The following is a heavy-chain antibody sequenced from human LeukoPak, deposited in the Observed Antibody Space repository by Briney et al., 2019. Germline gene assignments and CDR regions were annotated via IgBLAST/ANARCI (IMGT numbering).Heavy chain of an antibody. Sequence: PGGSLRLSCAASGFTFSSYGMSWVRQAPGKGLEWVSGISGSGAGTHYADSEKGRFTISRDNSENTLYLQMNSLRAEDTAVYYCAAISSYYYMDVWGKGTTVTISS. D-gene: IGHD2-21*01. CDR3: AAISSYYYMDV. J-gene: IGHJ6*03. CDR1: GFTFSSYG. CDR2: ISGSGAGT. V-gene: IGHV3-23*01.